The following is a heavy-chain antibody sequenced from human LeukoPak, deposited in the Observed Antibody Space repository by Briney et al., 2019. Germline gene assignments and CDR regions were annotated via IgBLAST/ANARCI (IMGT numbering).Heavy chain of an antibody. V-gene: IGHV1-46*01. CDR1: GNTFTSYY. D-gene: IGHD2-15*01. CDR3: ASEGRACSGGSCGSGGY. Sequence: ASLKVSRKASGNTFTSYYMHWVRQAPGQGLEWMGIINPSGDSTSYAQRFQGRVTMTRDTSTSTVYMELSSLTSEDTGVYYCASEGRACSGGSCGSGGYWGQGSLVTVSS. J-gene: IGHJ4*02. CDR2: INPSGDST.